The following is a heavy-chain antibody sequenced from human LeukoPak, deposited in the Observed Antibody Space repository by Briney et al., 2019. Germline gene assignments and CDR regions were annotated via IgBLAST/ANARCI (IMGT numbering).Heavy chain of an antibody. CDR1: GFTFSSYG. D-gene: IGHD3-22*01. CDR3: AKDGPTYYYDSSGYPRWYYFDY. CDR2: IRYDGSNK. J-gene: IGHJ4*02. V-gene: IGHV3-30*02. Sequence: GGSLRLSCAASGFTFSSYGMHWVRQAPGKGLEWVAFIRYDGSNKYYADSVKGRFTISRDNSKNTLYLQMNSLRAEDTAVCYCAKDGPTYYYDSSGYPRWYYFDYWVQGTLVTVSS.